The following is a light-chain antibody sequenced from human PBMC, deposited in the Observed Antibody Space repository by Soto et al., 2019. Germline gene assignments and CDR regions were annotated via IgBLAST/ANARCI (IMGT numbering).Light chain of an antibody. Sequence: DTQLTQFPSFLSASVGDRVTLTCRASQAISGDLVWFQQKPGKAPKLLIYEASILQSGVPSRFSGSGSGTEFTLTISSLQPEDFATYSCQQLNTYPITFGQGTRLEIK. CDR1: QAISGD. V-gene: IGKV1-9*01. CDR3: QQLNTYPIT. CDR2: EAS. J-gene: IGKJ5*01.